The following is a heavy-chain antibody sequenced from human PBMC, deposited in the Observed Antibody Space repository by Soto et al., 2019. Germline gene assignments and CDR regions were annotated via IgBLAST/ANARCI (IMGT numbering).Heavy chain of an antibody. D-gene: IGHD3-22*01. Sequence: EVQLVEAGGGLVQPGGSLRLSCKASGFTFSYYSLNWVRQGPGKGLAWIAHINSGSSTINYADSVRSRFTISRDDAKGSLYLQMNRLRDEDTAIYYCVTDLSVGVINTPLDYWGQGTLVTVSS. V-gene: IGHV3-48*02. CDR2: INSGSSTI. J-gene: IGHJ4*02. CDR1: GFTFSYYS. CDR3: VTDLSVGVINTPLDY.